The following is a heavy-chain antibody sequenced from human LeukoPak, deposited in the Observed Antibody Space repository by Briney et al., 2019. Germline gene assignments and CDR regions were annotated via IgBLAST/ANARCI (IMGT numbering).Heavy chain of an antibody. CDR2: IYYSGST. J-gene: IGHJ3*02. Sequence: SETLSLTCTVSGGSISSYYWSWIRQPPGKGLEWIGYIYYSGSTNYNPSLKSRVTISVDTAKNHFSLKLSSVTAADTAVYYCARHSSVRGVMGAFDIWGQGTMVTVSS. CDR3: ARHSSVRGVMGAFDI. V-gene: IGHV4-59*08. D-gene: IGHD3-10*01. CDR1: GGSISSYY.